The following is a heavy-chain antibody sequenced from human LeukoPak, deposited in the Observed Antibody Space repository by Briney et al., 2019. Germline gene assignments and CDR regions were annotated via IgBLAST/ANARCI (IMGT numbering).Heavy chain of an antibody. V-gene: IGHV1-69*13. CDR2: IIPIFGTA. D-gene: IGHD4-11*01. J-gene: IGHJ4*02. Sequence: ASVKVSCKASGGIFSSYAISWVRQAPGQGLEWMGGIIPIFGTANYAQKFQGRVTITADESTSTAYMELSSLRSEDTAVYYCARNNDYSNYFDYWGQGTLVTVSS. CDR1: GGIFSSYA. CDR3: ARNNDYSNYFDY.